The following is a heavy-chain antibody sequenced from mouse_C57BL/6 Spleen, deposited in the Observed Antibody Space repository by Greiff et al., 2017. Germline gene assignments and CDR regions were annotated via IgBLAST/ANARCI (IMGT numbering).Heavy chain of an antibody. D-gene: IGHD2-4*01. CDR3: ARQFYDYDVMDY. CDR1: GFTFSSYG. CDR2: ISSGGSYT. V-gene: IGHV5-6*01. Sequence: EVQLVESGGDLVKPGGSLKLSCAASGFTFSSYGMSWVRQTPDKRLEWVATISSGGSYTYYPDSVQGRFTISRDNAKNTLYLQMSSLKAEDTAMYYCARQFYDYDVMDYWGQGTSVTVSS. J-gene: IGHJ4*01.